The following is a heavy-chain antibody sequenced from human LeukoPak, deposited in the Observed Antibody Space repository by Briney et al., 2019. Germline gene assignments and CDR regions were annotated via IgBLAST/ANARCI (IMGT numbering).Heavy chain of an antibody. CDR3: ARETGGAFDI. V-gene: IGHV3-72*01. D-gene: IGHD7-27*01. Sequence: PGGSLRLSCTASGFTFSDYYMDWVRQSPGKGLEWVGRSRNKANSYTTEYAASVKGRFTISRDDSKNSLLLQMNTLKSEDTAVYYCARETGGAFDIWGQGTMVTVSS. CDR2: SRNKANSYTT. J-gene: IGHJ3*02. CDR1: GFTFSDYY.